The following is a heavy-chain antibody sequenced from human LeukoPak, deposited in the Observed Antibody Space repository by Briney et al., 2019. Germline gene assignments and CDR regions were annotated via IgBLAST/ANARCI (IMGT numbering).Heavy chain of an antibody. V-gene: IGHV3-48*02. CDR3: ARKRLDCSGGSCYGDLDY. CDR1: GFTFSRYS. D-gene: IGHD2-15*01. J-gene: IGHJ4*02. Sequence: PGGSLRLSCAASGFTFSRYSMNWVRQAPGKGLEWVSYMNSVISLNDYADSVKGRFTISRDNAKDSLYLQMNSLRDEDTAVYYCARKRLDCSGGSCYGDLDYWGQGTLVTVSS. CDR2: MNSVISLN.